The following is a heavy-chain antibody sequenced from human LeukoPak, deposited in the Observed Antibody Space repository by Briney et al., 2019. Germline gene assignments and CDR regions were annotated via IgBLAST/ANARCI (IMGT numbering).Heavy chain of an antibody. V-gene: IGHV3-30*02. CDR3: AKVAVYYYDSSGYYPFDY. Sequence: GGSLRLSCAASGFTFSSYGMHWVRQAPGKGLAWVAFIRYDGSNKYYADSVKGRFTISRDNSKNTLYLQMNSLRAEDTAVYYCAKVAVYYYDSSGYYPFDYWGQGTLVTVSS. CDR1: GFTFSSYG. D-gene: IGHD3-22*01. J-gene: IGHJ4*02. CDR2: IRYDGSNK.